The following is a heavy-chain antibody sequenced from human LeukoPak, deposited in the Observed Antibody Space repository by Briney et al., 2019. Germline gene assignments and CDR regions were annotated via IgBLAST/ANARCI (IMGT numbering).Heavy chain of an antibody. CDR1: GFTLSSYA. CDR2: ISGSGGST. CDR3: TKSVALEEGRAADHDYYYYGMDV. V-gene: IGHV3-23*01. D-gene: IGHD4-23*01. Sequence: GGSLRLSCAASGFTLSSYAMSWVRQAPGKGLEWVSAISGSGGSTYYADSVKGRFTISRDNSKNTLYLQMNSLRAEDTAVYYCTKSVALEEGRAADHDYYYYGMDVWGQGTTVTVSS. J-gene: IGHJ6*02.